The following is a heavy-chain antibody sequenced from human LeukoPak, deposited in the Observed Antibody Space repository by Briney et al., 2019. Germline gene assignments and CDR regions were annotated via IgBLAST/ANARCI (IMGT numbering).Heavy chain of an antibody. Sequence: GGSLRLSCAASGLTFSNAYMSWVRQAPGKGLEWVGRIKTKTDGETTDYVAPVKGRFTISRDDSKNTVYLQMNSLKTEDTAVYYCATGSTSRHLFDYWGQGTLVTVSS. V-gene: IGHV3-15*01. J-gene: IGHJ4*02. CDR3: ATGSTSRHLFDY. CDR1: GLTFSNAY. CDR2: IKTKTDGETT.